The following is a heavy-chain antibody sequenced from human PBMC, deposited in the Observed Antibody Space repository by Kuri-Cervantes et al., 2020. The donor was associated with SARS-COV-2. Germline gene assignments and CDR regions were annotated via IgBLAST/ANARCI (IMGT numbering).Heavy chain of an antibody. CDR2: IRSKAYGGTT. D-gene: IGHD3-3*01. CDR3: TRHDFWSAYYFDY. J-gene: IGHJ4*02. V-gene: IGHV3-49*03. CDR1: GFTFSDYY. Sequence: GESLKISCAASGFTFSDYYMSWIRQAPGKGLEWVGFIRSKAYGGTTEYAASVKGRFTISRDDSKSIAYLQMNSLKTEDTAVYYCTRHDFWSAYYFDYWGQGTLVTVSS.